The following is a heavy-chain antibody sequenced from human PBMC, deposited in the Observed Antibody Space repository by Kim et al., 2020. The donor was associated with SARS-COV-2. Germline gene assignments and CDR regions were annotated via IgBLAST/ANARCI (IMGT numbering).Heavy chain of an antibody. D-gene: IGHD2-2*01. CDR2: ISYEGSNQ. Sequence: GGSLRLSCAASGFTFSDYGMHWVRQAPGKGLEWVASISYEGSNQYYADSVKGRFTISRDNSKNTLSVQMDSLRAEDTAMYYCAKDVLFVPAPMYQTFFYGMDVWGQGTPVTVSS. CDR3: AKDVLFVPAPMYQTFFYGMDV. CDR1: GFTFSDYG. V-gene: IGHV3-30*18. J-gene: IGHJ6*02.